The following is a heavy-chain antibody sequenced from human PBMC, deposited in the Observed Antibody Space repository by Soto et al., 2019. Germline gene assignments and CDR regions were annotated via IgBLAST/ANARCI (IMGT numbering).Heavy chain of an antibody. CDR1: GIDVSTNY. CDR2: IYSGGTT. V-gene: IGHV3-66*01. J-gene: IGHJ4*02. D-gene: IGHD2-15*01. CDR3: ARDGLVAIDY. Sequence: EVQLVESGGGLVQPGGSLRLSCAASGIDVSTNYVSWFRQAPGKGLEWVSVIYSGGTTYYADSVKGRFTISRDNTKNTVYLQMNSLRLEDTALYYCARDGLVAIDYWGQGTLVTISS.